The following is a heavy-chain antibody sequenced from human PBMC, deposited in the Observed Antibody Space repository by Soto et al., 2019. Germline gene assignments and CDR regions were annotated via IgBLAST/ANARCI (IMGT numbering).Heavy chain of an antibody. CDR2: IYYSGST. V-gene: IGHV4-30-4*01. CDR1: GGSISSGDYY. Sequence: SETLSLTCTVSGGSISSGDYYWSWIRQPPGKGREWIGYIYYSGSTYYNPSLKSRVTISVDTSKNQFSLKLSSVTAADTAVYYCARGTRGRLAVAANWFDPWGQGTLVTVSS. J-gene: IGHJ5*02. CDR3: ARGTRGRLAVAANWFDP. D-gene: IGHD6-19*01.